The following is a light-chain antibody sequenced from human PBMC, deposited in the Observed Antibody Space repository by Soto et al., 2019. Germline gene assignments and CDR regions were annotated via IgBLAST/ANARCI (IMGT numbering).Light chain of an antibody. J-gene: IGKJ4*01. Sequence: EIVLTQSPGTLSLSPGERATLSCRASQSVSSSYLAWYQQKPGQAPRLLIYGASIMATGIPDRFSGSGSGTDFTLTISRLEPEDFAVYYCHQYDSSPLTFGGGTKVEIK. CDR3: HQYDSSPLT. CDR2: GAS. V-gene: IGKV3-20*01. CDR1: QSVSSSY.